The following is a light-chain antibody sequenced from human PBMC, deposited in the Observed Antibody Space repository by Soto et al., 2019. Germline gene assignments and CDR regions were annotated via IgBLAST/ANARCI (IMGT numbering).Light chain of an antibody. CDR2: RTS. CDR1: QSISSN. CDR3: QQYNNWPRAT. Sequence: EIVMTQSPATLSVSPGERATLSCRASQSISSNLAWYQQKPGPAPRLLMFRTSSRATGFPARFSGSGSGTEFNLTTSSLQSEDFGVYYSQQYNNWPRATFGGGTKLEIK. V-gene: IGKV3-15*01. J-gene: IGKJ4*01.